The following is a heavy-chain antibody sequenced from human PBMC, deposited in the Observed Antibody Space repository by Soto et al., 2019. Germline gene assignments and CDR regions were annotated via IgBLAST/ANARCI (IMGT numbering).Heavy chain of an antibody. V-gene: IGHV3-30*18. Sequence: QVQLVESGGGVVQPGRSLRLSCAASGFTFSSYGMHWFRQAPGKGLEWVAVISYDGSNKYYADSVKGRFTISRDNSKNTLYLQMNSLRAEDTAVYYCAKDDDYDSSGYQSHWGQGTLVTVSS. D-gene: IGHD3-22*01. CDR3: AKDDDYDSSGYQSH. CDR2: ISYDGSNK. J-gene: IGHJ4*02. CDR1: GFTFSSYG.